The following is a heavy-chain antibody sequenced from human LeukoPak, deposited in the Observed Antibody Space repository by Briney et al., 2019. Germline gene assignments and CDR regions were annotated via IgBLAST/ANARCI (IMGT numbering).Heavy chain of an antibody. CDR2: ITPLFGTT. V-gene: IGHV1-69*13. CDR1: GGTFSSYA. CDR3: ATGGPALTFGTNYYMAV. J-gene: IGHJ6*03. D-gene: IGHD2-2*01. Sequence: ASVKVSRKASGGTFSSYAISWVRQAPGQGLEWMGGITPLFGTTNYAQRFQDRLTITADESTDTAYMELSSLRFDDTAVFYCATGGPALTFGTNYYMAVWGKGTAVTVSS.